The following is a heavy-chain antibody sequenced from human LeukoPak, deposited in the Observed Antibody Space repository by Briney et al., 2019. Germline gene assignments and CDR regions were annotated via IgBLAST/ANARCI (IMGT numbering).Heavy chain of an antibody. Sequence: SETLSLTCSVSRGSISSSNYYWGWIRQPAGKGLEWIGRIYTSGSTNYNPSLKSRVTISVDTSKNQFSLKLSSVTAADTAVYYCARHGSGSYFTPSASKYYFDYWGQGTLVTVSS. J-gene: IGHJ4*02. CDR2: IYTSGST. D-gene: IGHD3-10*01. CDR3: ARHGSGSYFTPSASKYYFDY. V-gene: IGHV4-61*02. CDR1: RGSISSSNYY.